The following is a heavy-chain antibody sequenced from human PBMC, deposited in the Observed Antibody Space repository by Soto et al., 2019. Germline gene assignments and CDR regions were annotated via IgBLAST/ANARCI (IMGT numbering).Heavy chain of an antibody. D-gene: IGHD1-26*01. CDR2: INHSGST. Sequence: PSETLSLTCAVYGGSFSGYYWGWIRQPPGKGLEWIGEINHSGSTNYNPSLKSRVTISVDTSKNQFSLKLSSVTAADTAVYYCARTRPGAKYYYYYYMDVWGKGTTVTVSS. CDR1: GGSFSGYY. V-gene: IGHV4-34*01. CDR3: ARTRPGAKYYYYYYMDV. J-gene: IGHJ6*03.